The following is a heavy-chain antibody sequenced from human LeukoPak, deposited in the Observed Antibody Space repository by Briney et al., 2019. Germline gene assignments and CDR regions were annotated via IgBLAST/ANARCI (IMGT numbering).Heavy chain of an antibody. J-gene: IGHJ4*02. V-gene: IGHV5-51*01. CDR1: GSRFTSYW. CDR2: IYPGYSDT. CDR3: ANLSGSGSDFDY. D-gene: IGHD3-10*01. Sequence: GAPLQFSYKGSGSRFTSYWISWVRLMAGKRLEWMRIIYPGYSDTRYSPSFQGQVTISADKSISTAYLQWSSLKPSDTAMYYWANLSGSGSDFDYWGQGTLVTVSS.